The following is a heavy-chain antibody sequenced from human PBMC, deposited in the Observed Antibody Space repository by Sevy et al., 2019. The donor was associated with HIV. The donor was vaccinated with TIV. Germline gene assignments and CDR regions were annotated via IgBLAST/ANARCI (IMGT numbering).Heavy chain of an antibody. V-gene: IGHV4-59*01. Sequence: SETLSLTCSVSGGSISSYFWTWVRQSPGKGLEWIGNIYFTGNTDYSPSLKSRVTLSLDTSKSQFSQTLKSVTAVDTAIYFCARDSTTRPRVLDYWGQGTLVTVSS. J-gene: IGHJ4*02. CDR1: GGSISSYF. CDR2: IYFTGNT. CDR3: ARDSTTRPRVLDY. D-gene: IGHD1-1*01.